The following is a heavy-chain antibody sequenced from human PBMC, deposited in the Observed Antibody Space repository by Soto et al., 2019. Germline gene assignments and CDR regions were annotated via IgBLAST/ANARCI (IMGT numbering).Heavy chain of an antibody. Sequence: SETLSLTCTVSGGSISSYYWSWIRQPPGKGPEWIGYIYYSGSTNYNPSLKSRVTISVDTSKNQFSLKLSSVTAADTAVYYCARAGDSSGYYPFDYWGQGTLVTV. J-gene: IGHJ4*02. CDR2: IYYSGST. V-gene: IGHV4-59*01. CDR3: ARAGDSSGYYPFDY. D-gene: IGHD3-22*01. CDR1: GGSISSYY.